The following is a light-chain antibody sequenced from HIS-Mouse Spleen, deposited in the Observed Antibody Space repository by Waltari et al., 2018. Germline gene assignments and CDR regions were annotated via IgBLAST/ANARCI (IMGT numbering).Light chain of an antibody. Sequence: DIQMTQYPSTLSATVGDRVTITCRASQSISSWLAWYQQKPGKAPKLLIYKASSLESGVPSRFSGSGSGTEFTLTISSLQPDDFATYYCQQYNSWWTFGQGTKVEIK. V-gene: IGKV1-5*03. CDR1: QSISSW. CDR2: KAS. J-gene: IGKJ1*01. CDR3: QQYNSWWT.